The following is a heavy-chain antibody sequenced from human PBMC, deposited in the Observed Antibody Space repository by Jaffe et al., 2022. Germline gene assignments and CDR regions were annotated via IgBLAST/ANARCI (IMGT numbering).Heavy chain of an antibody. CDR1: GFTFSNAW. CDR3: TLGHCSGGSCYILPYYYSYYMDV. Sequence: EVQLVESGGGLVKPGGSLRLSCAASGFTFSNAWMSWVRQAPGKGLEWVGRITSKTDGGTTDYAAPVKGRFTISRDDSKNTLYLQMNSLKTEDTAVYYCTLGHCSGGSCYILPYYYSYYMDVWGKGTTVTVSS. J-gene: IGHJ6*03. V-gene: IGHV3-15*01. CDR2: ITSKTDGGTT. D-gene: IGHD2-15*01.